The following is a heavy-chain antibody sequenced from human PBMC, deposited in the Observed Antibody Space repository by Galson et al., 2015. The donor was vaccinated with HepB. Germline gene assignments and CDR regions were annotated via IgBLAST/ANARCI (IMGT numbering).Heavy chain of an antibody. D-gene: IGHD3-22*01. Sequence: SVKVSCKASGYTFTSYYMHWVRQAPGQGLEWMGIINPSGGSTSYAQKFQGRVTMTRDTSTSTVYMELSSLRSEDTAVYYCARGGQIYDSSGYYYEDYWGQGTLVTVSS. CDR3: ARGGQIYDSSGYYYEDY. CDR2: INPSGGST. CDR1: GYTFTSYY. V-gene: IGHV1-46*03. J-gene: IGHJ4*02.